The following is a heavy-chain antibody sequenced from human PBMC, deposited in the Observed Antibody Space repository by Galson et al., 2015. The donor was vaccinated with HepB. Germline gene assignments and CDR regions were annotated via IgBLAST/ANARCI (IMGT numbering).Heavy chain of an antibody. V-gene: IGHV3-48*04. CDR3: ARPVMVRGVSYFDY. CDR1: GFTFSSYS. CDR2: ISSSSSTL. J-gene: IGHJ4*02. D-gene: IGHD3-10*01. Sequence: SLRLSCAASGFTFSSYSMNWVRQAPGKGLEWVSYISSSSSTLYYADSVKGRFTISRDNAKNSLYLQMNSLRAEDTAVYYCARPVMVRGVSYFDYWGQGTLVTVSS.